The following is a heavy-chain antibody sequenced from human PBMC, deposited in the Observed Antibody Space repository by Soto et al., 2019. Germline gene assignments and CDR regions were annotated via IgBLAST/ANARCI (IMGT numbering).Heavy chain of an antibody. CDR1: GFTVSSHY. CDR3: ARGYSGYDNAIDY. J-gene: IGHJ4*02. V-gene: IGHV3-53*01. Sequence: EVQLVESGGGLIQPGGSLRLSCAASGFTVSSHYMSWVRQAPGKGLEWVSILYSGGSTYYADSVKGRFTISGDNSKNTVYLQMNSLRAEDTAVYYCARGYSGYDNAIDYWGQGTLVTVSS. D-gene: IGHD5-12*01. CDR2: LYSGGST.